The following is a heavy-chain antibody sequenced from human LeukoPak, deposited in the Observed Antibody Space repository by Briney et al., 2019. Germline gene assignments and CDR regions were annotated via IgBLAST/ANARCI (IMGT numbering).Heavy chain of an antibody. CDR1: GYSISSGYY. V-gene: IGHV4-38-2*02. CDR2: IYHSGST. J-gene: IGHJ5*02. CDR3: ARRWFGESLDLNWFDP. Sequence: PSETLSLTCTVSGYSISSGYYWGWIRQPPGKGLEWIGSIYHSGSTYYNPSLKSRVTISVDTSKNQFSLKLSSVTAADTAVYYCARRWFGESLDLNWFDPWGQGTLVTVSS. D-gene: IGHD3-10*01.